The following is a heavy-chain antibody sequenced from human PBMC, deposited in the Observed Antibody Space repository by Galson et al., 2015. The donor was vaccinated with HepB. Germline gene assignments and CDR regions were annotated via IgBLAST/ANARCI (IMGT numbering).Heavy chain of an antibody. CDR3: ARGSIVVVPAVDY. J-gene: IGHJ4*02. CDR1: GFTFSSYG. V-gene: IGHV3-33*01. CDR2: IWYDGSNK. Sequence: SLRLSCAASGFTFSSYGMHWVRQAPGKGLEWVAVIWYDGSNKYYADSVKGRFTISRDNSKNTLYLQMNSLRAEDTAVYYCARGSIVVVPAVDYWGQGTLVTVSS. D-gene: IGHD2-2*01.